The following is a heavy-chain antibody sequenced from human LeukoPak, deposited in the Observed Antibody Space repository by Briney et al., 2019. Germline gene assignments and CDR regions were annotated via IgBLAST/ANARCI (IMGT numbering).Heavy chain of an antibody. J-gene: IGHJ3*02. V-gene: IGHV3-48*01. Sequence: GGSLRLSCAASGFTFSSYSMNWVRQAPGKGLEWVSHIGGSGSTIYYADSVKGRFTISRDNAKKLLYLQMSNLRAEDTAVYYCAREEEGSGSFLAPDAFDIWGQGTMVTVSS. CDR2: IGGSGSTI. CDR3: AREEEGSGSFLAPDAFDI. D-gene: IGHD3-10*01. CDR1: GFTFSSYS.